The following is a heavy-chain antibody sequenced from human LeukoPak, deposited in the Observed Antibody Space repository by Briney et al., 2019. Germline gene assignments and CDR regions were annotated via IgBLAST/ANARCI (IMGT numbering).Heavy chain of an antibody. CDR1: GGSISSSSYY. J-gene: IGHJ4*02. D-gene: IGHD3-10*01. CDR2: IYYSGST. Sequence: PSETLSLTCTVSGGSISSSSYYWGWIRQPPGKGLEWIGSIYYSGSTYYNPSLKSRVTISVDTSKNQFSLKLSSVPAADTAVYYCASLCSGESQPLDYWAREPRVPVS. V-gene: IGHV4-39*07. CDR3: ASLCSGESQPLDY.